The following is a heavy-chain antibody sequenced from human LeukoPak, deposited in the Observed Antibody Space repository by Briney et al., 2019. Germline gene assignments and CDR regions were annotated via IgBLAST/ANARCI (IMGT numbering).Heavy chain of an antibody. CDR2: IYTSGST. CDR3: AREEIAVTARSLDY. CDR1: GGSISSNY. J-gene: IGHJ4*02. D-gene: IGHD6-19*01. V-gene: IGHV4-4*07. Sequence: SETLSLTCTVSGGSISSNYWSWIRQPAGKGLEWIGCIYTSGSTNYNPSLKSRVTMSVDTSKNQFSLNLSSVTAADTAVYYCAREEIAVTARSLDYWGQGTLVTVSS.